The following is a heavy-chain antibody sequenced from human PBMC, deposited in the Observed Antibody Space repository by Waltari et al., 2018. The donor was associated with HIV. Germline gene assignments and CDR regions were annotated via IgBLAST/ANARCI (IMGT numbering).Heavy chain of an antibody. CDR1: GFTFRNYG. CDR3: VKEHQYSHSWYSYYGMDV. D-gene: IGHD6-13*01. J-gene: IGHJ6*02. CDR2: ISGSGGST. Sequence: EVQVLESGGALVQPGGSLRLSCAASGFTFRNYGMRWVRQAPGKGLEWVSTISGSGGSTYYADSVKGRFTVSRDNSKNTLYLQMNSLRAEDTAVYFCVKEHQYSHSWYSYYGMDVWGQWTTVTVSS. V-gene: IGHV3-23*01.